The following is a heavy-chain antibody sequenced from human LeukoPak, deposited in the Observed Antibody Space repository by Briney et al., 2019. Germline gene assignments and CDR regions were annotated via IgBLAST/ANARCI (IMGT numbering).Heavy chain of an antibody. CDR3: AKDGPTYYYDSSGYLVY. CDR2: ISGSGGST. D-gene: IGHD3-22*01. Sequence: GGSLRLSCAASGYTFSSNAMSWVRQAPGKGLEWVSAISGSGGSTYYADSVKGRFTISRDNSKNTLYLQMNSLRGEDTAVYYCAKDGPTYYYDSSGYLVYWGQGTLVTVSS. J-gene: IGHJ4*02. V-gene: IGHV3-23*01. CDR1: GYTFSSNA.